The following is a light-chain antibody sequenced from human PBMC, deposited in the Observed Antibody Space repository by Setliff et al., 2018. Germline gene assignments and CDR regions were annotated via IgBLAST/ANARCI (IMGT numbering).Light chain of an antibody. Sequence: QSVLTQPASVSGSPGQSITISCIGSNNDVGKYNLVSWYQQHPGKAPKLLIYNVSRRPSGISNRFSGSKSGNTASLTISGLQPEDEADYYCSSYITSSTPPHAFGAGTKGTVL. CDR3: SSYITSSTPPHA. V-gene: IGLV2-14*02. J-gene: IGLJ1*01. CDR1: NNDVGKYNL. CDR2: NVS.